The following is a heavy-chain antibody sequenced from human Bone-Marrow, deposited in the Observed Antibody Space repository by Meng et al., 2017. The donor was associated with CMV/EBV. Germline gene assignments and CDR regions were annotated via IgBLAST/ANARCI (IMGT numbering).Heavy chain of an antibody. Sequence: LSLTCAASGFTFSSYAMHWVRQAPGKGLEYVSAISSNGGSTYYADSVKGRFTISRDNSKNTLYLQMGSLRAEDMAVYYCARYYYDSSGYFDYWGETTL. J-gene: IGHJ4*02. V-gene: IGHV3-64*02. D-gene: IGHD3-22*01. CDR3: ARYYYDSSGYFDY. CDR2: ISSNGGST. CDR1: GFTFSSYA.